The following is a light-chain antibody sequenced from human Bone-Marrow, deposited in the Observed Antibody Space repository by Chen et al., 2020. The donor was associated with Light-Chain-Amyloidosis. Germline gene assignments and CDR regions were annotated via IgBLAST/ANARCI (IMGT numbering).Light chain of an antibody. V-gene: IGLV1-44*01. CDR3: AVWDDALTGWI. J-gene: IGLJ2*01. CDR2: GQN. Sequence: QSMLTHPPSASGTPGQRISISCSGSDFDIGSNPVSWFQHVPETAPKLLIYGQNLRPAGVPDRFSGSKSGTSASLAISGLQSEDEATYFCAVWDDALTGWIFGGGTKLSVL. CDR1: DFDIGSNP.